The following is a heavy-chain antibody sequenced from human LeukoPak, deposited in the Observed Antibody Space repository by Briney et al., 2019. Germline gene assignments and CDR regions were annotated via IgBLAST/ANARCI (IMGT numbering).Heavy chain of an antibody. CDR2: MYHSGST. J-gene: IGHJ4*02. V-gene: IGHV4-38-2*02. Sequence: SETLSLTCAVSGYSISSGCYWGWIRQPPGKGLEWIGSMYHSGSTYYNPSLKSRVAISVDTSKNQLSLNLSSVTAADTALYYCAREGDYDSGSYYPDYWGQGTLVTVSS. CDR1: GYSISSGCY. CDR3: AREGDYDSGSYYPDY. D-gene: IGHD3-10*01.